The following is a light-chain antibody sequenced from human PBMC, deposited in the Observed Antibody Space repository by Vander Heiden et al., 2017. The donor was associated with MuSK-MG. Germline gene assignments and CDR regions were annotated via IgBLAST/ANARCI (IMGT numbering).Light chain of an antibody. Sequence: DIQMTQSPSSLSASVGDRVTITCRASQSISSYLSWYQQKPGKAPKVVIYAASSLQSGVPSRFSGSGSGTDFTLTISRLQPEDFATYYCQQSDSTPITFGQGTLMDIK. CDR3: QQSDSTPIT. V-gene: IGKV1-39*01. CDR2: AAS. J-gene: IGKJ5*01. CDR1: QSISSY.